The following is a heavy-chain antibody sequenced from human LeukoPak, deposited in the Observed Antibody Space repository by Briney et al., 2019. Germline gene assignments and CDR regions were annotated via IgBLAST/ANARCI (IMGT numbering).Heavy chain of an antibody. CDR1: GGSISSSSYY. CDR2: IYYSGST. J-gene: IGHJ6*03. V-gene: IGHV4-39*07. D-gene: IGHD3-3*01. Sequence: SETLSLTCTVSGGSISSSSYYWGWIRQPPGKGLEWIGSIYYSGSTYYNPSLKSRVTISVDTSKNQFSLKLSSVTAADTAVYYCARGSYDFWSGYSYYYYMDVWGKGTTVTVSS. CDR3: ARGSYDFWSGYSYYYYMDV.